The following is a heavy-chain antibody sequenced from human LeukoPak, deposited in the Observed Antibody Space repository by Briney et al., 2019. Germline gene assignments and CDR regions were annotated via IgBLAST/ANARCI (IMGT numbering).Heavy chain of an antibody. V-gene: IGHV3-23*01. Sequence: GALRLSCAASGFTFGSYAMSWARQAPGKGLEWVSAISGNGGVTYYADSVKGRFTISRDNSKNTLYLQMNSLRAEDTAVYYCARDLIAAAGTGYYGMDVWGQGTTVTVSS. CDR3: ARDLIAAAGTGYYGMDV. CDR2: ISGNGGVT. CDR1: GFTFGSYA. J-gene: IGHJ6*02. D-gene: IGHD6-13*01.